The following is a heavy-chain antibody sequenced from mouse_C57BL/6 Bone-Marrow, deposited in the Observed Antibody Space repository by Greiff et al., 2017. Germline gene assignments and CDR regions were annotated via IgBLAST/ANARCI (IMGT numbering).Heavy chain of an antibody. D-gene: IGHD1-1*01. V-gene: IGHV1-5*01. CDR2: IYPGNSDT. CDR3: TRIGYGSSWGCAY. Sequence: EVQLQQSGTVLARPGASVKMSCKTSGYTFTSYWMHWVKQRPGQGLEWIGAIYPGNSDTSYNQKFKGKAKLTAVTSASTAYLELSSLTNEDSAVYYDTRIGYGSSWGCAYWGQGTLVTVSA. CDR1: GYTFTSYW. J-gene: IGHJ3*01.